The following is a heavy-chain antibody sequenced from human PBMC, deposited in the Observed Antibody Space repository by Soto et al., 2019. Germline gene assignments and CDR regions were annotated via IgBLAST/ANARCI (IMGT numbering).Heavy chain of an antibody. CDR3: ARDKDRQQLGGNYYYILDV. J-gene: IGHJ6*02. CDR1: GGTFSTSA. Sequence: QVQLVQSGAEVKKPGSSVKVSCKASGGTFSTSAISWVRQAPGQGLEWVGGIMPVFATPDYAQKFQGRVTITAEESTTTAYLELTSLRNDDTAVYYCARDKDRQQLGGNYYYILDVWGQGTAITVSS. CDR2: IMPVFATP. V-gene: IGHV1-69*12. D-gene: IGHD3-3*02.